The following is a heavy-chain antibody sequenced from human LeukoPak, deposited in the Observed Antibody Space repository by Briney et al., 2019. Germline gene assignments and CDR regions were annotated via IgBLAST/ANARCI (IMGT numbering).Heavy chain of an antibody. CDR3: ASTDLYYYDSSGYPNY. V-gene: IGHV4-39*01. CDR1: GGSISSSSYS. CDR2: IYYSGST. Sequence: SETLSLTCTVSGGSISSSSYSWGWIRQPPGKGLEWIGSIYYSGSTYYNPSLKSRVTISVDTSKNQFSLKLSSVTAADTAVYYCASTDLYYYDSSGYPNYWGQGTLVTVSS. J-gene: IGHJ4*02. D-gene: IGHD3-22*01.